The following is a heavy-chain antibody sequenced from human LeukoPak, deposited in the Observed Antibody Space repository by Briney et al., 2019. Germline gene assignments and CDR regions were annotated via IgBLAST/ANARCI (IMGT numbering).Heavy chain of an antibody. J-gene: IGHJ5*02. CDR1: GFTFSSYW. D-gene: IGHD3-10*01. CDR3: ARVTRGPAGWFVP. CDR2: IKQDGSEK. Sequence: GGSLRLSCAASGFTFSSYWMSWVRQAPGQGLEWVANIKQDGSEKYYVDSVKGRFTISRDNAKNTLYLQMNSLRAEDTAVYYCARVTRGPAGWFVPWGQGTLVTVSS. V-gene: IGHV3-7*01.